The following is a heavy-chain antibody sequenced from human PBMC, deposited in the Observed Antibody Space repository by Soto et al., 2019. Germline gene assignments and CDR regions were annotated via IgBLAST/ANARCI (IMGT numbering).Heavy chain of an antibody. D-gene: IGHD1-1*01. J-gene: IGHJ4*02. Sequence: ASAKVSCKTSGYTFTSYDIYSGLQATGRGLEWMGWMNPNTGNSVYAQKFQGRVTMTSDTSISTAHMELSSLRSEDTAVYYCARRAETNGWNGFGADKYYFDFWGQGTLVTVSS. CDR2: MNPNTGNS. CDR1: GYTFTSYD. V-gene: IGHV1-8*01. CDR3: ARRAETNGWNGFGADKYYFDF.